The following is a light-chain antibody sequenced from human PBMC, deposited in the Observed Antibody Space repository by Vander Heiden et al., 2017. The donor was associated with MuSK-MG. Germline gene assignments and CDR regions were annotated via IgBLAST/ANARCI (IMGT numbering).Light chain of an antibody. CDR1: NIGSNS. J-gene: IGLJ1*01. CDR2: DDD. Sequence: SYVLTQPPSVSVAPGQTARITCGGINIGSNSVHWYQQRPGQAPVLVVYDDDDRPSGIPERFSGSNSGNTATLTISRVAAGDEADYYCQVCDGPSDHYVFGTGTTVTVL. V-gene: IGLV3-21*02. CDR3: QVCDGPSDHYV.